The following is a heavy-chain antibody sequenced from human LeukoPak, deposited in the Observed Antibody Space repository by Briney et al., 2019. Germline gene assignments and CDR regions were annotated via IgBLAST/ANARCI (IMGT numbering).Heavy chain of an antibody. D-gene: IGHD6-13*01. Sequence: GGSLRLSCAASEFTLSSYWLSWVRQAPGKGLEWVANIKEDGSVKNYVASVKGRFTISRDNAKNSLYLQMSSLRAEDTAVYYCAREVPGGSSWFDYWGQGTLVTVSS. J-gene: IGHJ4*02. CDR3: AREVPGGSSWFDY. CDR1: EFTLSSYW. CDR2: IKEDGSVK. V-gene: IGHV3-7*01.